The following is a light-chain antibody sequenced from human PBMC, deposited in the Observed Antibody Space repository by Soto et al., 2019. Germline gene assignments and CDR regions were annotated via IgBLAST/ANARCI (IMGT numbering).Light chain of an antibody. V-gene: IGKV3-20*01. CDR2: GAS. CDR3: QHFDTSPMYT. Sequence: EIVLTQSPDTLSVSPGESATLSCRASQTVSGGHLAWYQQKRGQPPRLLIYGASTRATGIPDRFSGSGSGTDFTLTISRVEPEDFAVYSCQHFDTSPMYTFGQGTKLEI. J-gene: IGKJ2*01. CDR1: QTVSGGH.